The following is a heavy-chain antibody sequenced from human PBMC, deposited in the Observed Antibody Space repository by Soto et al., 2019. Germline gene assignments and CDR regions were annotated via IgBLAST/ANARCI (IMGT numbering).Heavy chain of an antibody. Sequence: EVHLSESGGGLVQPGGSLRLSCTASGFTFSSYAMSWVRQAPGKGLEWVSAISGSGGSTYYADSVKGRFTISRDNSKNTLYLQMNSRRAEDTAVYYCAKRGCSGGSCYRLYGMDVWGQGTTVTVSS. CDR2: ISGSGGST. V-gene: IGHV3-23*01. CDR1: GFTFSSYA. CDR3: AKRGCSGGSCYRLYGMDV. D-gene: IGHD2-15*01. J-gene: IGHJ6*02.